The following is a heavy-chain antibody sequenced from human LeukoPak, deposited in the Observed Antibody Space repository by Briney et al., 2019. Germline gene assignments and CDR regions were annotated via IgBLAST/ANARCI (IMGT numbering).Heavy chain of an antibody. D-gene: IGHD5-18*01. CDR1: GYTFTSYA. CDR3: ARGRGYSYGLYYYYYGMDV. J-gene: IGHJ6*02. Sequence: ASVKVSCKASGYTFTSYAMHWVRQAPGQRLEWMGWINAGNGNTKYSQNFQGRVTITRDTSASTAYMELSSLRSEDTAVYYCARGRGYSYGLYYYYYGMDVWGQGTTVTVSS. V-gene: IGHV1-3*01. CDR2: INAGNGNT.